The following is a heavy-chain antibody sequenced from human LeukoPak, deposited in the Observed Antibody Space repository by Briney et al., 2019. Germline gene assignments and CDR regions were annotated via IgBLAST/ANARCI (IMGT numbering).Heavy chain of an antibody. CDR1: GGSISSGGYS. V-gene: IGHV4-30-2*01. CDR2: INHSGST. D-gene: IGHD3-22*01. CDR3: ARGPLEAPYYYDSGAFDI. Sequence: PSQTLSLTCAVSGGSISSGGYSWSWIRQPPGKGLEWIGEINHSGSTNYNPSLKSRVTISVDTSKNQFSLKLSSVTAADTAVYYCARGPLEAPYYYDSGAFDIWGQGTMVTVSS. J-gene: IGHJ3*02.